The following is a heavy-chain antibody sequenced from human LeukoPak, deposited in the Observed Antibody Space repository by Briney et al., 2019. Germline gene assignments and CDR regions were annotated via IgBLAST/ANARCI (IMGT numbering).Heavy chain of an antibody. Sequence: GGSLRLSCAASGFTFSSYSMNWVRQAPGKGLEWVSSISSSSSYIYYADSVKGRFTISRDNAKNSLYLQMNSLRAEDTAVYYCARDILGYSYGRSYYGMDVWGQGTTVTVSS. J-gene: IGHJ6*02. CDR1: GFTFSSYS. CDR2: ISSSSSYI. CDR3: ARDILGYSYGRSYYGMDV. V-gene: IGHV3-21*01. D-gene: IGHD5-18*01.